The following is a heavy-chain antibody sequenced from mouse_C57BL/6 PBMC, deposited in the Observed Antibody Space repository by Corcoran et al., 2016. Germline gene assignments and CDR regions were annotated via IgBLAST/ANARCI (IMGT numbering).Heavy chain of an antibody. D-gene: IGHD2-1*01. CDR2: IYPGDGDT. Sequence: QVQLQQSGAELVKPGASVKISCKASGYAFSSSWMNWVKPRPGKGLEWIGQIYPGDGDTNYNGKFKGKATLTADKSSSTAYMQLSSLTSEDSAVYFCARSGGNYLYAMDYWGQGTSVTVSS. CDR1: GYAFSSSW. CDR3: ARSGGNYLYAMDY. J-gene: IGHJ4*01. V-gene: IGHV1-80*01.